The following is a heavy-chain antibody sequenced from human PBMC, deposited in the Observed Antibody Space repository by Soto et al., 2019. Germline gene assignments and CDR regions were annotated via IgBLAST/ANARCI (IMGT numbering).Heavy chain of an antibody. Sequence: GGSLRLSCAASGFTFSNYAMSWVRQAPGRGLEWVSTISGSGGSTYYADSVKGRFTVSRDNSKNTLYLQMNSLRAEDTAVYYCAKDKREYSSGWYYFDYWGKGTLVTVAS. D-gene: IGHD6-19*01. CDR3: AKDKREYSSGWYYFDY. J-gene: IGHJ4*02. CDR2: ISGSGGST. CDR1: GFTFSNYA. V-gene: IGHV3-23*01.